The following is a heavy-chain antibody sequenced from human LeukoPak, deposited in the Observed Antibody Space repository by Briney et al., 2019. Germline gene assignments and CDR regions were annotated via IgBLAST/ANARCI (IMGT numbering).Heavy chain of an antibody. J-gene: IGHJ3*02. V-gene: IGHV1-2*02. CDR2: INPNTGGT. CDR1: GYTFTGYY. D-gene: IGHD3-22*01. Sequence: ASVKVSCKASGYTFTGYYIHWVRQAPGQGLEWMGYINPNTGGTHYAQKFQGRVTVTRDTSISTAYMDLKRLTSDDTAVYYCATYYDSGVHAFHIWGQGTMVTVSS. CDR3: ATYYDSGVHAFHI.